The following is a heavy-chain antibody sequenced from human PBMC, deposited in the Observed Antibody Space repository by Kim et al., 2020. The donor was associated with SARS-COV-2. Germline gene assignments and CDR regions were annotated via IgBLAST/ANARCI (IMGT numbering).Heavy chain of an antibody. CDR2: IAQDENDK. V-gene: IGHV3-7*01. J-gene: IGHJ4*02. CDR3: ARDRGYCSGGICYSLFDY. CDR1: GFIFSTYW. Sequence: GGSLRLSCAASGFIFSTYWMNWVRQAPGKGLEWLATIAQDENDKYYADSVKGRFTISRDNAKNSLYLQMNSLRAEETAVYYCARDRGYCSGGICYSLFDYWGQGTLVTVSP. D-gene: IGHD2-15*01.